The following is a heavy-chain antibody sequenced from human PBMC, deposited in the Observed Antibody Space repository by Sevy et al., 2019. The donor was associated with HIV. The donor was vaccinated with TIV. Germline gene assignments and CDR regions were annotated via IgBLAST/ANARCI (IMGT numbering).Heavy chain of an antibody. Sequence: GGSLRLSCAASRFSFSSYAMSWVRQAPGKGLEWVSSMTGSGGTIYYGDSVKGRFTISRDNSKNTLYLQMNSLRAEYTAVYYCAKDGLYGGDFEYFQDWGQGTLVTVSS. CDR3: AKDGLYGGDFEYFQD. J-gene: IGHJ1*01. CDR1: RFSFSSYA. D-gene: IGHD2-21*02. CDR2: MTGSGGTI. V-gene: IGHV3-23*01.